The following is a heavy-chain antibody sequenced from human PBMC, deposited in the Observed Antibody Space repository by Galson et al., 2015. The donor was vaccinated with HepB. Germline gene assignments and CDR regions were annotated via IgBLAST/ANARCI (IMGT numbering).Heavy chain of an antibody. CDR1: GFTFSSYA. D-gene: IGHD2-2*01. CDR3: ASLRGDIVVVPADLSFDY. CDR2: ISGSGGST. J-gene: IGHJ4*02. V-gene: IGHV3-23*01. Sequence: SLRLSCAASGFTFSSYAMSWVRQAPGKGLEWVSAISGSGGSTYYADSLKGRFTISRDNSRNTLYLQMNSLRAEDTAVYYCASLRGDIVVVPADLSFDYWGQGTLVTVSS.